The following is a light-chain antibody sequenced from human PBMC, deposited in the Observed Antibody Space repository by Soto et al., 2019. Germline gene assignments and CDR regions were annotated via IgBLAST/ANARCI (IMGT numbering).Light chain of an antibody. CDR1: SSDVGGYNY. Sequence: QSVLTQPASVSGSPGQSITISCTGTSSDVGGYNYVSWYQQHPGKAPKLMIYAVTDRPSGVSSRFSGSKSGNTASLPISGPQAEDAADYYCSSYTSSRTLFGTGTKVTVL. J-gene: IGLJ1*01. V-gene: IGLV2-14*01. CDR3: SSYTSSRTL. CDR2: AVT.